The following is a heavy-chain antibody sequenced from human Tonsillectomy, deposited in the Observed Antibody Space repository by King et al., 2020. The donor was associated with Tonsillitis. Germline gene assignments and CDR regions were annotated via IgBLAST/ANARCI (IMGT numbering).Heavy chain of an antibody. CDR2: ISGSGDST. J-gene: IGHJ4*02. V-gene: IGHV3-23*04. CDR3: AKDMYTSRGYGVFDY. CDR1: EFTFSAYA. D-gene: IGHD6-13*01. Sequence: VQLVESGGGLVQPGGSLRLSCAVSEFTFSAYAMNWVRQTPGKGLEWVSVISGSGDSTDYAESVKGRFTISRDNSKNTLYLQMNSLRAEDTAVYYCAKDMYTSRGYGVFDYWGQGTLVTVSS.